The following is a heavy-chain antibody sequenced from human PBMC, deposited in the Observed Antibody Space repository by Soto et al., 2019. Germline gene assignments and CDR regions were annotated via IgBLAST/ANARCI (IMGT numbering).Heavy chain of an antibody. D-gene: IGHD3-3*01. CDR2: ISYDGSNK. Sequence: HPGGSLRLSXAASGFTFSSYGTHWVRQAPGKGLEWVAVISYDGSNKYYADSVKGRFTISRDNSKNTLYLQMNSLRAEDTAVYYCAKDSSGYDFWSGYYYYYYYGMDVWGQGTTVTVSS. CDR3: AKDSSGYDFWSGYYYYYYYGMDV. V-gene: IGHV3-30*18. CDR1: GFTFSSYG. J-gene: IGHJ6*02.